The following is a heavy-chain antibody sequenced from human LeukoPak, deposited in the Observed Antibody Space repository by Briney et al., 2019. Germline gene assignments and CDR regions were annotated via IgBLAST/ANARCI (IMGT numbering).Heavy chain of an antibody. CDR1: GYSISSGYY. CDR3: ARIGYSYGPIYYYYMDV. D-gene: IGHD5-18*01. CDR2: IYHSGST. J-gene: IGHJ6*03. Sequence: SETLSLTCAVSGYSISSGYYWGWIRQPPGKGLEWIGSIYHSGSTYYNSSLKSRVTISVDTSKNQFSLKLSSVTAADTAVYYCARIGYSYGPIYYYYMDVWGKGTTVTVSS. V-gene: IGHV4-38-2*01.